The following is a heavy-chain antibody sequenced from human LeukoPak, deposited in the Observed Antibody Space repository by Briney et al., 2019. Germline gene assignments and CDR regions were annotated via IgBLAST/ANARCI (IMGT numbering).Heavy chain of an antibody. V-gene: IGHV4-59*08. CDR1: GRSISSYY. CDR3: ARLEWYDIVVVPAAIETPYNWFDP. J-gene: IGHJ5*02. Sequence: SETLSLTCTVSGRSISSYYWSWIRQPPGKGLEWIGYIYYSGSTHYNPSLKSRVTISVDTSKNQFSLKLSSVTAADTAVYYCARLEWYDIVVVPAAIETPYNWFDPWGQGTLVTVSS. D-gene: IGHD2-2*01. CDR2: IYYSGST.